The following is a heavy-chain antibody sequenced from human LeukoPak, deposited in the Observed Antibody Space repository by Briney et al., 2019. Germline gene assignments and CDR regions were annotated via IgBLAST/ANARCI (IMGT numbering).Heavy chain of an antibody. D-gene: IGHD3-9*01. J-gene: IGHJ5*02. CDR2: INHSGST. Sequence: SETLSLTCAVYGGSFSGYYWSWIRQPPGKGLEWIGEINHSGSTNYNPSLKSRVTISVDTSKNQFSLKLSSVTAADTAVYYCARGTTYDILTGLNWFDPWGQGTLVTVSS. CDR3: ARGTTYDILTGLNWFDP. V-gene: IGHV4-34*01. CDR1: GGSFSGYY.